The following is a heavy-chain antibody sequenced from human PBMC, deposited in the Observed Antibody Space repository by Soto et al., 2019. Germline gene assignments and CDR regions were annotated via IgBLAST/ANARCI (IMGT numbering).Heavy chain of an antibody. V-gene: IGHV1-69*01. D-gene: IGHD3-10*01. CDR3: ARHVSVMTSVFGF. CDR1: GGTIYTYA. Sequence: QVHLVQSGAEVKRPGSSVRVSCRASGGTIYTYAFTWVRQAPGQGLEWMGGITPMIGTTKYAQKFHGRVTFSADESASTAYMELSNLGSGDTADYYCARHVSVMTSVFGFWGQGTLITVSS. J-gene: IGHJ4*02. CDR2: ITPMIGTT.